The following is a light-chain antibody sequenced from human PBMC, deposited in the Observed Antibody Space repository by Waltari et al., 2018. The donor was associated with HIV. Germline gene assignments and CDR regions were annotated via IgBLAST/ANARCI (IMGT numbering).Light chain of an antibody. CDR1: QTVLYSSTNKNY. CDR3: QEYNNWPWT. J-gene: IGKJ1*01. V-gene: IGKV4-1*01. Sequence: DIVMTQSPDSLAVSLGERATLNCKSSQTVLYSSTNKNYLAWYQQKPGQPPKLLIYWASTRESGFPDRFSGSGSGTDFTLTISSLQSEDFAVYYCQEYNNWPWTFGQGTKVEIK. CDR2: WAS.